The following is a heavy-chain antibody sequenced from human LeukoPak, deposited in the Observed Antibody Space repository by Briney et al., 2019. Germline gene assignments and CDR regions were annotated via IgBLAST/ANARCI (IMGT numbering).Heavy chain of an antibody. D-gene: IGHD6-6*01. CDR2: ISSSGSTI. V-gene: IGHV3-48*03. J-gene: IGHJ4*02. Sequence: GGSLRLSCAASGFTFSSYEMNWVRQAPGKGLEWVSYISSSGSTIYYADSVKGRFTISRDNTKNSLYLQMNRQRAEDTAVYYCARGIAAYDYWGQGTLVTVSS. CDR3: ARGIAAYDY. CDR1: GFTFSSYE.